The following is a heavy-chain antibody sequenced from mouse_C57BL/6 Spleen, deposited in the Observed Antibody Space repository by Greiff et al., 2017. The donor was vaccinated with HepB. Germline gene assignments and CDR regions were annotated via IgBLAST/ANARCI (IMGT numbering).Heavy chain of an antibody. Sequence: QVQLKQPGAELVRPGSSVKLSCKASGYTFTSYWMHWVKQRPIQGLEWIGNIDPSDSETHYNQKFKDKATLTVDKSSSTAYMQLSSLTSEDSAVYYCARGGGFPGFAYWGQGTLVTVSA. CDR1: GYTFTSYW. CDR2: IDPSDSET. V-gene: IGHV1-52*01. J-gene: IGHJ3*01. CDR3: ARGGGFPGFAY.